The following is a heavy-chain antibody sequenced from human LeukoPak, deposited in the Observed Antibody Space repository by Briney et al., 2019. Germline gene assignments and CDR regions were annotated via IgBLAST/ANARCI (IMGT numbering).Heavy chain of an antibody. D-gene: IGHD3-9*01. Sequence: GGSLRLSCAASGFTLSSYGMHWVRQAPGKGLEWVAVISYDGSNKYYADSVKGRFTISRDNSKNTLYLQMNSLRAEDTAVYYCAKGIYYDILTPNDYWGQGTLVTVSS. CDR2: ISYDGSNK. J-gene: IGHJ4*02. V-gene: IGHV3-30*18. CDR1: GFTLSSYG. CDR3: AKGIYYDILTPNDY.